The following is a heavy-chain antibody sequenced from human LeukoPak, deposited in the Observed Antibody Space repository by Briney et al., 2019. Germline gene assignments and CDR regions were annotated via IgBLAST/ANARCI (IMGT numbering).Heavy chain of an antibody. V-gene: IGHV3-53*01. CDR3: ARGGDSGGWYNWFDP. CDR1: GFTVSSNY. Sequence: GGSLRLSCAASGFTVSSNYMSWVRQAPGKGLEWVSVTYTGGSTYYADSVKGRFTISRDNSKNTLYLQMNSLRAEDTAVYYCARGGDSGGWYNWFDPWGQGTLVTVSS. D-gene: IGHD6-19*01. CDR2: TYTGGST. J-gene: IGHJ5*02.